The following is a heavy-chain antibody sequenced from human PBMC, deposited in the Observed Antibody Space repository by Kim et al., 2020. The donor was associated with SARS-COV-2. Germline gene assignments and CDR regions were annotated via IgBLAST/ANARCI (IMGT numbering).Heavy chain of an antibody. CDR1: GFTFSKYW. V-gene: IGHV3-48*03. J-gene: IGHJ3*02. D-gene: IGHD4-17*01. Sequence: GGSLRLSCAASGFTFSKYWMNWVRQAPGKGLEWVSHINRKGGAIYYADSVKGRFTISRDNANKSLYLQMNSLRAEDTAIYYCARDDYGRISFVATLDIWGQGTMVTVSS. CDR2: INRKGGAI. CDR3: ARDDYGRISFVATLDI.